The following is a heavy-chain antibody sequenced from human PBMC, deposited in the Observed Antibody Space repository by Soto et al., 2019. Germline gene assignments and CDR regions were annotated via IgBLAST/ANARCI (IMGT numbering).Heavy chain of an antibody. CDR2: IYYSGNT. CDR1: RDPSSSGYYY. V-gene: IGHV4-30-4*01. CDR3: ASPPLYGMHV. J-gene: IGHJ6*04. Sequence: SETLSLTCSVSRDPSSSGYYYWSWIRQPPGKGLEWIGNIYYSGNTYYNPSLKSRLIISIDTYKNQFSLKVGSVTAADTAVYYCASPPLYGMHVWCKAIMVTVS.